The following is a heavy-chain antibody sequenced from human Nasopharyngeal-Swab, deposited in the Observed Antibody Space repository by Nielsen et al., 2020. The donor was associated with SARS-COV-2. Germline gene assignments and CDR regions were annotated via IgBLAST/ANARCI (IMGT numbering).Heavy chain of an antibody. J-gene: IGHJ6*02. V-gene: IGHV3-7*03. D-gene: IGHD3-22*01. CDR3: AKDQDYDSSGYYYSSDGMDV. CDR1: GFTFSSYW. CDR2: MNPDGSET. Sequence: GESLKISCAASGFTFSSYWMTWVRQAPGKGLERVANMNPDGSETYYVDSVKGRFLISRDNAKNSLYLRMNSLRAEDTAVYYCAKDQDYDSSGYYYSSDGMDVWGQGTTVTVSS.